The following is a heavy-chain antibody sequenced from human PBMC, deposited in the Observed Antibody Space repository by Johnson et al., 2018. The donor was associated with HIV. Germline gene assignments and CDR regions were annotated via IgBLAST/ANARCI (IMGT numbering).Heavy chain of an antibody. CDR1: GFTFRSYG. V-gene: IGHV3-23*04. Sequence: VLLVESGGGLVQPGGSLILSCSSSGFTFRSYGMHWVLHVPRQVLAWVSAIFVSCGSTYYADSVKGRFTISTDNSKNTLYLQMNSLRAEDTDVYYCAKDPYDSSGYRRDAFDIWGQGTMVTVS. J-gene: IGHJ3*02. D-gene: IGHD3-22*01. CDR2: IFVSCGST. CDR3: AKDPYDSSGYRRDAFDI.